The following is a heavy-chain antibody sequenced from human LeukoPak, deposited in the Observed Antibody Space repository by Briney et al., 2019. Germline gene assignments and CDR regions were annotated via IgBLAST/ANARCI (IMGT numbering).Heavy chain of an antibody. CDR2: IHSAGYT. Sequence: GGSLRLSCAASGFTVSSNYMNWIRQAPGKGLEWVSVIHSAGYTYYADSVKGRSTISRDNSKNTLYLEMNSLRAEDTAVYYCAREGRNDYGGNCDAFDIWGQGTMVTVSS. J-gene: IGHJ3*02. CDR1: GFTVSSNY. CDR3: AREGRNDYGGNCDAFDI. D-gene: IGHD4-23*01. V-gene: IGHV3-53*01.